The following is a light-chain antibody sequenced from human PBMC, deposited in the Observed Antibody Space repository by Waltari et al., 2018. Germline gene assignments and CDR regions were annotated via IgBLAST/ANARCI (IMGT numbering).Light chain of an antibody. CDR3: MIFHGNAWV. CDR2: YKSDSDK. CDR1: SGIHVGAYR. Sequence: QAVLTQPSSLSASPGASASLPCTLRSGIHVGAYRTYWYQQTPGRPPQSLLRYKSDSDKGLGSGVPSRFAGSKDASANAGILLISGLQSDDEADYYCMIFHGNAWVFGGGTKLTVL. V-gene: IGLV5-45*03. J-gene: IGLJ2*01.